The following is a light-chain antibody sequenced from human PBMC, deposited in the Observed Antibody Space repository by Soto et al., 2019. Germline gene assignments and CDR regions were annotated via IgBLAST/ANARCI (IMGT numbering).Light chain of an antibody. Sequence: DIVMTQSPDSLAVSLGERATINCKSSQSVLYSSNNXXXLAWYQQKPGQPPKLLIYWASTRESGVPDRFSGSGSGTDFTLTISSLQAEDVAVYYCQQYYNTPFTFGPGTKVDI. CDR2: WAS. J-gene: IGKJ3*01. CDR1: QSVLYSSNNXXX. CDR3: QQYYNTPFT. V-gene: IGKV4-1*01.